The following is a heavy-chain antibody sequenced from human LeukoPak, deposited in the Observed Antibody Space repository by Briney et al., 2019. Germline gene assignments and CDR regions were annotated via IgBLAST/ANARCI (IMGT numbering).Heavy chain of an antibody. CDR3: AKGTYSGSYSVFDY. CDR2: IDSDGKST. D-gene: IGHD1-26*01. CDR1: GFSVGNSW. J-gene: IGHJ4*02. V-gene: IGHV3-74*01. Sequence: GGSLRLSCAASGFSVGNSWMHWVRQAPGKGLVWISRIDSDGKSTVYADSVKGRFTISRDNAKNSLYLQMNSLRAEDTALYYCAKGTYSGSYSVFDYWGQGTLVTVSS.